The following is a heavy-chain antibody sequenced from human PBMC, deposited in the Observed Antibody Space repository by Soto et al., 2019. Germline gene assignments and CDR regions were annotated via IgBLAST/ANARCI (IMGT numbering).Heavy chain of an antibody. CDR1: GFTFSNYE. J-gene: IGHJ6*03. CDR2: ISNNGAHT. CDR3: ARRGYGSRWPNVYMDV. Sequence: EAQLVESGGGLVQPGGSLRLSCEASGFTFSNYEMHWVRQAPGKGLEYVSGISNNGAHTDYAKSVKGRFTISRDNSENTLYLQMGSLRAEDMALYYCARRGYGSRWPNVYMDVWGKGTTVTVS. D-gene: IGHD6-13*01. V-gene: IGHV3-64*01.